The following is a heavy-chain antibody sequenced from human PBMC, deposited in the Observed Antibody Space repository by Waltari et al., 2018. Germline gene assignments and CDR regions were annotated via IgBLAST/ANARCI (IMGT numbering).Heavy chain of an antibody. V-gene: IGHV1-69*12. CDR1: GGPSSSYA. CDR2: ISPIFGTA. J-gene: IGHJ5*02. D-gene: IGHD5-12*01. Sequence: QVQRVQSGEEVKKPGSSVKFSCQPSGGPSSSYASSWLRQPPGSGLEWRGGISPIFGTANYAQKFQGRVTITADESTSTAYMELSSLRSEDTAVYYWARDPEVVATMGNWFDPWGQGTLVTVSS. CDR3: ARDPEVVATMGNWFDP.